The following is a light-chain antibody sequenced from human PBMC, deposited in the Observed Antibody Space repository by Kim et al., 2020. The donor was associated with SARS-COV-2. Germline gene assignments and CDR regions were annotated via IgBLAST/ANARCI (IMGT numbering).Light chain of an antibody. CDR1: KLGDKY. J-gene: IGLJ2*01. CDR3: QAWDSSTVV. V-gene: IGLV3-1*01. CDR2: QDS. Sequence: SYELTQPPSVSVSPGQTASITCSGDKLGDKYACWYQQKPGQSPVLVIYQDSKRPSGTPERFSGSNSGNTATLTISGTQAMDEAVYYCQAWDSSTVVFGGG.